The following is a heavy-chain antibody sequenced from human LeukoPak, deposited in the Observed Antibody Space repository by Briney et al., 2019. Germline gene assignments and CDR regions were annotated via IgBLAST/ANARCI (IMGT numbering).Heavy chain of an antibody. V-gene: IGHV4-34*01. CDR2: INDSGRT. CDR1: GFTFSNHA. J-gene: IGHJ4*02. Sequence: GSLRLSCAASGFTFSNHAMTWVRQAPGKGLGWIGEINDSGRTSCNPSLKSRVTISVDTSKNQFSLKLRSVAAADTAVYYCASYYHDSSGYYQYYFDSWGQGTLVTVSS. D-gene: IGHD3-22*01. CDR3: ASYYHDSSGYYQYYFDS.